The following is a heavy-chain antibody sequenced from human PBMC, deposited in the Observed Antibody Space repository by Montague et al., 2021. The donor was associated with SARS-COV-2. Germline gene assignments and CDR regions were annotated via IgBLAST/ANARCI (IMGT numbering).Heavy chain of an antibody. CDR1: GGSITTTSYY. D-gene: IGHD1-26*01. J-gene: IGHJ5*02. CDR2: IYYSGTT. Sequence: SEILSLTCTVSGGSITTTSYYWGWIRQPPGKGLEWIGSIYYSGTTDYXXXLQSRVTIPVDTSKNQFSLRLSSVSAADTAMYYCARDVWFSNYEVWFDPWGQGTLLTVSS. V-gene: IGHV4-39*07. CDR3: ARDVWFSNYEVWFDP.